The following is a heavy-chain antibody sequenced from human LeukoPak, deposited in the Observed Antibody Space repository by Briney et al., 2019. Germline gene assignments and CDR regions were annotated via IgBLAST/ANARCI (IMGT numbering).Heavy chain of an antibody. CDR2: TRNKANSYTT. CDR3: ARGGYNYGPDAFDI. Sequence: GGSLRLSCAASGFTFSDHYMDWVRQAPGKGLEWVGRTRNKANSYTTEYAASVKGRFTISRDDSKNSLYLQMNSLKTEDTAVYYCARGGYNYGPDAFDIWGQGTMVTVSS. CDR1: GFTFSDHY. J-gene: IGHJ3*02. D-gene: IGHD5-18*01. V-gene: IGHV3-72*01.